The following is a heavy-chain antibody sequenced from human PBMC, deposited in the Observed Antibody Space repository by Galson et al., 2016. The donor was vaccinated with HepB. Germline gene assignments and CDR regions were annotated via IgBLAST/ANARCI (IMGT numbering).Heavy chain of an antibody. J-gene: IGHJ4*02. CDR3: AKDGRIYCSSASCHDHFHY. D-gene: IGHD2-2*01. V-gene: IGHV3-30*18. CDR1: GFTFSSYG. Sequence: SLRLSCAASGFTFSSYGLHWVRQAPGKGLEWVAFLSYDGSNKTYADSVKGRFTISRDNSKKTLYLQMNSLRAEDTAVYYCAKDGRIYCSSASCHDHFHYWGQGTLVTVSS. CDR2: LSYDGSNK.